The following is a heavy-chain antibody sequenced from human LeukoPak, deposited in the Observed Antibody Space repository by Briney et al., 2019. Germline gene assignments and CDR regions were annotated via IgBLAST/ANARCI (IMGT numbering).Heavy chain of an antibody. V-gene: IGHV3-30*18. CDR1: GFTFSYYG. CDR3: TKGVLGGTQSVSAGLDS. D-gene: IGHD3-16*01. Sequence: PGGSLRLSCAASGFTFSYYGMHWVRQAPGKGLEWVAVISYDGSNKYYADSVKGRFTISRDNSKNTLYLQMNSLRAEDTAVYYCTKGVLGGTQSVSAGLDSWGQGTLVTVPS. CDR2: ISYDGSNK. J-gene: IGHJ4*02.